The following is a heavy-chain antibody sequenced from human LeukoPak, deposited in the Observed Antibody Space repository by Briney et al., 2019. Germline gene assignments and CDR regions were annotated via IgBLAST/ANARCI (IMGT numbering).Heavy chain of an antibody. Sequence: GGSLRLSCAVSDSSFRSHDMSWVRQTLEKGLEWVSSLAPDGASFYADSVRGRFTISRDKSQNILYLQMNSLRADDTAIYYCAKGPNFGSWRAVDYWGQGSLVTVSS. CDR2: LAPDGAS. D-gene: IGHD3-10*01. J-gene: IGHJ4*02. V-gene: IGHV3-23*01. CDR3: AKGPNFGSWRAVDY. CDR1: DSSFRSHD.